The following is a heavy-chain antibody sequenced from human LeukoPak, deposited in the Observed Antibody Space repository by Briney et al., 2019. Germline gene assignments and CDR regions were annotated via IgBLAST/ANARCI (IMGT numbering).Heavy chain of an antibody. CDR3: ARDSAANYDILTGQGVDY. CDR2: INPNSGGT. Sequence: ASVKVSCKASGYTFTGYYMHWVRQAPGQGLEWMGWINPNSGGTNYAQKFQGRVTMTRDTSISTAYMELSRPGSDDTAVYYCARDSAANYDILTGQGVDYWGQGTLVTVSS. V-gene: IGHV1-2*02. CDR1: GYTFTGYY. D-gene: IGHD3-9*01. J-gene: IGHJ4*02.